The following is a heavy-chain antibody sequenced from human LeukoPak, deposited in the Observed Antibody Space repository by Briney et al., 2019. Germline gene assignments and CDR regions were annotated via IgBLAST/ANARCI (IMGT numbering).Heavy chain of an antibody. CDR2: INPNSGGT. CDR3: AREMTTVTRGYDY. V-gene: IGHV1-2*02. Sequence: GASVKVSCKASGYTFTTYSMNWVRQAPGQGLEWMGWINPNSGGTNYAQKFQGRVTMTRDTSISTAYMELSRLRSDDTAVYYCAREMTTVTRGYDYWGQGTLVTVSS. J-gene: IGHJ4*02. CDR1: GYTFTTYS. D-gene: IGHD4-17*01.